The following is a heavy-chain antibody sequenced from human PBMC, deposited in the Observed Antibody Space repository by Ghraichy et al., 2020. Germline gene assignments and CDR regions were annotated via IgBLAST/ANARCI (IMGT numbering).Heavy chain of an antibody. V-gene: IGHV3-7*01. J-gene: IGHJ3*02. CDR3: ARDGFGELLSGIDAFDI. Sequence: GGSLRLSCAASGFTFSSYWMSWVRQAPGKGLEWVANIKQDGSEKYYVDSVKGRFTISRDNAKNSLYLQMNSLRAEDTAVYYCARDGFGELLSGIDAFDIWGQGTMVTVSS. CDR2: IKQDGSEK. D-gene: IGHD3-10*01. CDR1: GFTFSSYW.